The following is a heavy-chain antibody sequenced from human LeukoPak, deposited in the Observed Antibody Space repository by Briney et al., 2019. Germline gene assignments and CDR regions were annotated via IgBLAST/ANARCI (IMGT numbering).Heavy chain of an antibody. CDR2: ISGRGVST. V-gene: IGHV3-23*01. CDR3: ARDRYGGLDY. D-gene: IGHD4-23*01. J-gene: IGHJ4*02. Sequence: GGSLRLSCAASGFTFSTYAMSWVRQAPGKGLEWVSAISGRGVSTSYADSVKGRFTISRDNAKNSLYLQMNSLRAEDTAVYYCARDRYGGLDYWGQGTLVTVSS. CDR1: GFTFSTYA.